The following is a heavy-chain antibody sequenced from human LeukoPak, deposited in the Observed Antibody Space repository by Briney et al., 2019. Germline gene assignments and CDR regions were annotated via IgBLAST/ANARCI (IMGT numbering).Heavy chain of an antibody. Sequence: SETLSLSCTVSGGSISSTSYYWGWIRQPPGKGLEWIGSIYYSGSTYYNPSLKSRVTISVDTSKNQFSLKLSSVTAADTAVYYCARLYSDYFDYWGQGTLVTVSS. CDR2: IYYSGST. D-gene: IGHD2-2*02. CDR3: ARLYSDYFDY. CDR1: GGSISSTSYY. V-gene: IGHV4-39*01. J-gene: IGHJ4*02.